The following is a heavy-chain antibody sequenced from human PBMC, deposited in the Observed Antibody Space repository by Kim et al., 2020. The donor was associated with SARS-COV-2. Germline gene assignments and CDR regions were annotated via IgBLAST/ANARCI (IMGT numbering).Heavy chain of an antibody. J-gene: IGHJ3*02. CDR3: ARDYYSVSGSLRAFDI. D-gene: IGHD3-10*01. Sequence: GGSLRLSCAASGFTVSNNYMSWVRQAPGKGLEWVSVFYSGGNTYYSDSVKGRFTISRDDSKNTLYLQMNSLRPEDTAVYYCARDYYSVSGSLRAFDIWGQGTMVTVSS. CDR1: GFTVSNNY. CDR2: FYSGGNT. V-gene: IGHV3-53*01.